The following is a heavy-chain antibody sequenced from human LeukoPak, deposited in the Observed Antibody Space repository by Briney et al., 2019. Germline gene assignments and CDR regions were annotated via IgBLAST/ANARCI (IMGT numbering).Heavy chain of an antibody. CDR1: GGSISSSSYY. Sequence: SETLSLTCTVSGGSISSSSYYWGWIRQPPGKGLEWIGSIYYSGTTYYNPSLKSRVTISVDTSKNQFSLKLSSVTAADTAVYYCARHGPDTQDIVVVPAAIHNFDYWGQGTLVTVSS. J-gene: IGHJ4*02. D-gene: IGHD2-2*02. V-gene: IGHV4-39*01. CDR2: IYYSGTT. CDR3: ARHGPDTQDIVVVPAAIHNFDY.